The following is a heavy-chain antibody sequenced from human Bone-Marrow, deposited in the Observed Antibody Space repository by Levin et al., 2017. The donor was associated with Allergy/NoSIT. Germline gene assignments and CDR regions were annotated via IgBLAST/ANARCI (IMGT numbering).Heavy chain of an antibody. J-gene: IGHJ4*02. CDR2: IWYDGSNK. V-gene: IGHV3-33*01. Sequence: GESLKISCAASGFTFSSYGMHWVRQAPGKGLEWVAVIWYDGSNKYYADSVKGRFTISRDNSKNTLYLQMNSLRAEDTAVYYCARDSVENCSGGSCPYYFDYWGQGTLVTVSS. CDR3: ARDSVENCSGGSCPYYFDY. D-gene: IGHD2-15*01. CDR1: GFTFSSYG.